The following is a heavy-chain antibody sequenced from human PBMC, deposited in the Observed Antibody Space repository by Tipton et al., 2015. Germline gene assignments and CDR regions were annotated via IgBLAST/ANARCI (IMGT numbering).Heavy chain of an antibody. D-gene: IGHD4-23*01. CDR1: GGSVTSGNYY. J-gene: IGHJ4*02. CDR3: ARARGRHGGLFDS. CDR2: IQYSGST. Sequence: PGLVKPSEILSLTCNVSGGSVTSGNYYWSWIRQPPGKELEWIGYIQYSGSTNYNPSLKSRVTISVDTSKTQFSLKMSSVTASDTAVYYCARARGRHGGLFDSWGQGILVTVSS. V-gene: IGHV4-61*01.